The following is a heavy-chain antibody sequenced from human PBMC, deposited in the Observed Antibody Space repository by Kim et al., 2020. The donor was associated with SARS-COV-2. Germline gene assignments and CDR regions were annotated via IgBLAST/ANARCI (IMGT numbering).Heavy chain of an antibody. CDR2: IYPGDSDT. CDR3: ARRPGAVAAGFLDS. J-gene: IGHJ4*02. CDR1: GYSFNNYW. D-gene: IGHD6-19*01. V-gene: IGHV5-51*01. Sequence: GESLKISCKGSGYSFNNYWIGWVRQMPGKGLEWMGIIYPGDSDTRYRPSFQGQVTISADKSISTAYLQWNSLKASDTAMYYCARRPGAVAAGFLDSWGQGTLFTVSS.